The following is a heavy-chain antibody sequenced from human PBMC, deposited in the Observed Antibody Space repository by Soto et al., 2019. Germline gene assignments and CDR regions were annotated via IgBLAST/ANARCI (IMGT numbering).Heavy chain of an antibody. CDR2: IKSKTDGGTT. V-gene: IGHV3-15*07. Sequence: GGSLRLSCAASAFTFSNAWMNWVRQAPGKGLEWVGRIKSKTDGGTTDYAAPVKGRFTISRDDSKNTLYLQMNSLKTEDTAVYYCSGYSGDYDAFDIWGQGTMVTVSS. CDR1: AFTFSNAW. J-gene: IGHJ3*02. CDR3: SGYSGDYDAFDI. D-gene: IGHD5-12*01.